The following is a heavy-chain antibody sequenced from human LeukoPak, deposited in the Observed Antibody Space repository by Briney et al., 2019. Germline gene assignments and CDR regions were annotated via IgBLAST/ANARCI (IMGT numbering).Heavy chain of an antibody. V-gene: IGHV3-30*18. J-gene: IGHJ5*02. CDR1: GFTFSSYG. CDR3: AKNSDSNWFDP. Sequence: GGSLRLSCAASGFTFSSYGMHWVRQAPGKGLEWVAVISYDGSNKYYADSVKGRLTISRDNSKNTLYLQMNSLRAEDTAVYYCAKNSDSNWFDPWGQGTLVTVSS. CDR2: ISYDGSNK.